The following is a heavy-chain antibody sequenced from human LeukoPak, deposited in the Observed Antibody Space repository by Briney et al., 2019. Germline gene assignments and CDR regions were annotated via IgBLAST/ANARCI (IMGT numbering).Heavy chain of an antibody. CDR3: ARAHYYDSSGYLGY. V-gene: IGHV4-59*08. Sequence: PSETLSLTCTVSGGSITSYYWSWIRQSPGKGLEWIGYIYYSGSTNYNPSLKSRVTISVDTSKNQFSLKLSSVTAADTAVYYCARAHYYDSSGYLGYWGQGTLVTVSS. CDR1: GGSITSYY. CDR2: IYYSGST. J-gene: IGHJ4*02. D-gene: IGHD3-22*01.